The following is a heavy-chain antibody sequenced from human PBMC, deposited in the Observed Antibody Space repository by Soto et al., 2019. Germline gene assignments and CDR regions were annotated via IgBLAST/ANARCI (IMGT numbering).Heavy chain of an antibody. CDR1: GGSISSSRYY. CDR2: IYYSGST. V-gene: IGHV4-39*01. Sequence: QLQLQESGPGLVKPSETLSLTCTVSGGSISSSRYYWGWIRQPPGKGLEWIGSIYYSGSTYYNPSLKSRVPISVDTSTKQFSLKLSCVPAADTAVDYCAGRGITMIPDGGGWFDPWGQGTLVTVSS. CDR3: AGRGITMIPDGGGWFDP. D-gene: IGHD3-22*01. J-gene: IGHJ5*02.